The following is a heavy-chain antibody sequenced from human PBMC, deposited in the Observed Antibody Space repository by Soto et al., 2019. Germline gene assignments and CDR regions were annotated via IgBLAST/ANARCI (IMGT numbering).Heavy chain of an antibody. CDR3: ATGYGASYDH. J-gene: IGHJ4*01. D-gene: IGHD1-26*01. CDR1: GGSISSYY. Sequence: SETLSLTCTVSGGSISSYYWSWSRQPPGKGLEWIGYIYYSGSTNYNPSLKSRVTISVDTSKNQFSLKLSSVTAADTAVYYCATGYGASYDHWLHGALV. CDR2: IYYSGST. V-gene: IGHV4-59*08.